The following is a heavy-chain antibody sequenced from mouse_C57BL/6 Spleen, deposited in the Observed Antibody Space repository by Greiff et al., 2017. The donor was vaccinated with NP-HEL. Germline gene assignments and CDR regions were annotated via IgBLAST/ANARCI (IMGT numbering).Heavy chain of an antibody. CDR3: ARPFITTAVYAMDY. D-gene: IGHD1-1*01. Sequence: EVKLMESGGGLVKPGGSLKLSCAASGFTFSDYGMHWVRQAPEKGLEWVAYISSGSSTIYYADTVKGRFTISRDNAKNTLFLQMTSLRSEDTAMYYCARPFITTAVYAMDYWGQGTSVTVSS. CDR1: GFTFSDYG. J-gene: IGHJ4*01. V-gene: IGHV5-17*01. CDR2: ISSGSSTI.